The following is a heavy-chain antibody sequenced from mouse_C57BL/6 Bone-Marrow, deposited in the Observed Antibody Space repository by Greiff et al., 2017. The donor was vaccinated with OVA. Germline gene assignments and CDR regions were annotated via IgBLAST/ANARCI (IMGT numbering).Heavy chain of an antibody. CDR3: ARSYWVYFDY. CDR1: GYTFTSYD. J-gene: IGHJ2*01. CDR2: IYPRDGST. V-gene: IGHV1-85*01. D-gene: IGHD2-10*01. Sequence: VKLVESGPELVKPGASVKLSCKASGYTFTSYDINWVKQRPGQGLEWIGWIYPRDGSTKYNEKFKGKATLTVDTSSSTAYLELHSLTSEDSAVYFFARSYWVYFDYWGQGTTLTVSS.